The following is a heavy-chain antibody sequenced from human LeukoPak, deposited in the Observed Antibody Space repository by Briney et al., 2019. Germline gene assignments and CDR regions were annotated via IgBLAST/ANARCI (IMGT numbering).Heavy chain of an antibody. D-gene: IGHD6-6*01. V-gene: IGHV3-23*01. CDR3: AKLRYSTSSRVDY. J-gene: IGHJ4*02. CDR1: GFTFTNYG. CDR2: ISDGDDDT. Sequence: PTGGSLRLSCAASGFTFTNYGMSWVRQAPGKGLEWVSAISDGDDDTYYADSVKGRFTISRDNSKSTLYLQMNSLRAGDTAVYYCAKLRYSTSSRVDYWGQGNLLTVSS.